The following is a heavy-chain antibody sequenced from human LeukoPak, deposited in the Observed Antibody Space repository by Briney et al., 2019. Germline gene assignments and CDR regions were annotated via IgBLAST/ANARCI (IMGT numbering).Heavy chain of an antibody. CDR2: IYTSGST. CDR1: GGSISSYY. D-gene: IGHD2-15*01. Sequence: SETLSLTCTVSGGSISSYYWSWIRQPAGKGLEWIGRIYTSGSTSYNPSLKSRVTMSVDTPKNQFSLKLSSVTAANTAVYYCARAACSGGSCYIGPNWFDPWGQGTLVTVSS. J-gene: IGHJ5*02. V-gene: IGHV4-4*07. CDR3: ARAACSGGSCYIGPNWFDP.